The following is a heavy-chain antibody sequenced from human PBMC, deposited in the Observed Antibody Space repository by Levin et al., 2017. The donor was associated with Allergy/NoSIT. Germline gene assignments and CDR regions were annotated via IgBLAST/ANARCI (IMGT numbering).Heavy chain of an antibody. CDR2: VSPAAGTT. Sequence: GGSLRLSCAASGFTFSNYVMSWVRQAPGKGLEWVSTVSPAAGTTYYADSVKGRFSISRDNSRNTLYLEMDSLTAEDTAIYYCMKSPDGTMRNHFDSWGQGTLVTVSS. D-gene: IGHD4/OR15-4a*01. V-gene: IGHV3-23*01. CDR3: MKSPDGTMRNHFDS. J-gene: IGHJ4*02. CDR1: GFTFSNYV.